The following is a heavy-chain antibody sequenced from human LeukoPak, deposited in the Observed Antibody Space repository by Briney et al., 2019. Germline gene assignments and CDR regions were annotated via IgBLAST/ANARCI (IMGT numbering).Heavy chain of an antibody. D-gene: IGHD5-24*01. CDR2: INHSGST. V-gene: IGHV4-34*01. CDR3: SGYNLFMDV. Sequence: PSETLSLTCAVSGGSFSGYYWSWIRQPPGKGLEWIGEINHSGSTNYNPSLKSRVTISVDTSKNQFSLKLSSVTAADTAVYYCSGYNLFMDVWGKGTTVTVSS. J-gene: IGHJ6*03. CDR1: GGSFSGYY.